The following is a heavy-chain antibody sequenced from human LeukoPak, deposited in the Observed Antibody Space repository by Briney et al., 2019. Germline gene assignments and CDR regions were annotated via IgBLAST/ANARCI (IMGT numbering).Heavy chain of an antibody. D-gene: IGHD4-23*01. J-gene: IGHJ6*03. Sequence: GESLKISCKGSGYSFTSYWIGWVRQMPGKGLEWMGIIYPGDSDTRYSPSFQGQVTISADKSISTAYLQWSSLEASDTAMYYCARLPYGGNYYYYYMDVWGKGTTDTVSS. V-gene: IGHV5-51*01. CDR1: GYSFTSYW. CDR2: IYPGDSDT. CDR3: ARLPYGGNYYYYYMDV.